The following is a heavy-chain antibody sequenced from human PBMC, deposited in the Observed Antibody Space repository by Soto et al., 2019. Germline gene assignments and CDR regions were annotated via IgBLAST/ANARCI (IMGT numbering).Heavy chain of an antibody. CDR3: ARVGYDFWSGYFTFYWFDP. D-gene: IGHD3-3*01. Sequence: PSQTLSLTCAISGDSVSSNSAAWNWIRQSPSKGLEWLGRTYYRSKWYNDYAVSVKSRITINADTSKNQFSLQLSAVTPEDTAVYYCARVGYDFWSGYFTFYWFDPWGQGTLVTV. CDR2: TYYRSKWYN. CDR1: GDSVSSNSAA. V-gene: IGHV6-1*01. J-gene: IGHJ5*02.